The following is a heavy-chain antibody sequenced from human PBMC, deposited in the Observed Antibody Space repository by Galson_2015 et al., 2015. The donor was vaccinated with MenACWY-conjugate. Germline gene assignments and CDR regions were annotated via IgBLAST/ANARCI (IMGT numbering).Heavy chain of an antibody. CDR3: ARDLAPYYYDSSGYYHAFDI. J-gene: IGHJ3*02. D-gene: IGHD3-22*01. CDR1: GGTFSSYA. CDR2: IIPILGIA. V-gene: IGHV1-69*04. Sequence: SVKVSCKASGGTFSSYAINWVRQAPGQGLEWMGRIIPILGIANYAQKFQGRVTITADKSTSTAYMELSSLRSEDTAVYYCARDLAPYYYDSSGYYHAFDIWGQGTMVTVSS.